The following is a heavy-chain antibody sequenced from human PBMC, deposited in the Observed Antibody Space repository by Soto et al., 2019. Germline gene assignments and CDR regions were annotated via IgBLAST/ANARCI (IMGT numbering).Heavy chain of an antibody. CDR2: INHSGST. J-gene: IGHJ4*02. CDR3: ARGPPNLALRVRGVIPYFDY. D-gene: IGHD3-10*01. V-gene: IGHV4-34*01. CDR1: GGSFSGYY. Sequence: PETLSLTCAVYGGSFSGYYLSWIRQPPGKGLEWIGEINHSGSTNYNPSLQSRVTISVGTSKNQFSLKLSSVPAADTAVYYCARGPPNLALRVRGVIPYFDYWGQGTLVTVSS.